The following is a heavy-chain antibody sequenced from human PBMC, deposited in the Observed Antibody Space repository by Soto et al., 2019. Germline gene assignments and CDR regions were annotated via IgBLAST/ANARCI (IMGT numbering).Heavy chain of an antibody. CDR1: GGSISSYY. CDR3: ARQGMTTVTTPFDY. D-gene: IGHD4-17*01. V-gene: IGHV4-59*01. J-gene: IGHJ4*02. CDR2: IYYSGST. Sequence: SETLSITCTVSGGSISSYYWSWIRQPPGKGLEWIGYIYYSGSTNYNPSLKSRVTISVDTSKNQFSLKLSSVTAVDTAVYYCARQGMTTVTTPFDYWGQGTLVTVSS.